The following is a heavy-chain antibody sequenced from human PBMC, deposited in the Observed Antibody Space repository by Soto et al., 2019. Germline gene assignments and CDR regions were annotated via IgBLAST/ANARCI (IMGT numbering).Heavy chain of an antibody. Sequence: ASVKVSCKASGYTFTSYAMHWVRQAPGQRLEWMGWINAGNGNTKYSQKFQGRVTITRDTSASTAYMELSSLRSEDTAVYYCARTGYDFWSGSLAYWGQGTLVTVSS. J-gene: IGHJ4*02. CDR2: INAGNGNT. CDR3: ARTGYDFWSGSLAY. D-gene: IGHD3-3*01. V-gene: IGHV1-3*01. CDR1: GYTFTSYA.